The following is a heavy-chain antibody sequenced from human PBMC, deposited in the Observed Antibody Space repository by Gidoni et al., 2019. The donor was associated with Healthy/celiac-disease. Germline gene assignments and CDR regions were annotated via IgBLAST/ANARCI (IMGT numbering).Heavy chain of an antibody. CDR3: ARDPADYYDERCMDV. CDR1: GYTFTSYA. V-gene: IGHV1-3*01. Sequence: QVQLVQSGAEGKKPGASVKVSCKASGYTFTSYAMHWVRQAPGQRREWMGWINAGNGNTKYSQKFQGRVTITRDTSASTAYMELSSLRSEDTAVYYCARDPADYYDERCMDVWGQGTTVTVSS. D-gene: IGHD3-22*01. J-gene: IGHJ6*02. CDR2: INAGNGNT.